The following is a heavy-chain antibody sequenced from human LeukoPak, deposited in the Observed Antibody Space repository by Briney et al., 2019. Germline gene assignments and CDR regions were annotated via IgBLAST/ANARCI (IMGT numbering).Heavy chain of an antibody. CDR3: ARLHGDYNYYYYYYMDV. CDR1: GGTFSSYA. D-gene: IGHD4-17*01. V-gene: IGHV1-69*05. J-gene: IGHJ6*03. Sequence: EASVKVSCEASGGTFSSYAISWVRQAPGQGLEWMGGIIPIFGTANYAQKFQGRVTITTDESTSTAYMELSSLRSEGTAVYYCARLHGDYNYYYYYYMDVWGKGTTVTVSS. CDR2: IIPIFGTA.